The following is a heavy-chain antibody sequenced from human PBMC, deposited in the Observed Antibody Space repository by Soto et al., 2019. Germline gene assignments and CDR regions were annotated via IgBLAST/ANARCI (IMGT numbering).Heavy chain of an antibody. J-gene: IGHJ3*02. CDR3: ARAPGAIDI. CDR1: GYTFTNYY. Sequence: QVQLVQSGAEVKKPGASVKLSCKASGYTFTNYYVHWVRQAPGQGLEWMGIINPSGGSPSYAQMFQGRVTMSSDTSTNTVYMELSRLTSEDTAVYYCARAPGAIDIWGQGTMVTVSS. V-gene: IGHV1-46*01. CDR2: INPSGGSP.